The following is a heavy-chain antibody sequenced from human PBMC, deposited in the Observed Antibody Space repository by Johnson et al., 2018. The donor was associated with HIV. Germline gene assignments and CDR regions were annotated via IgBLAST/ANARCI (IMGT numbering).Heavy chain of an antibody. Sequence: QVQLVESGGGVVQPGRSLRLSCAASGFTFSSYVMHWVRQAPGKGLEWVAIISYDGSNKYYADSVKGRFTISRDNSKNTLYLQMSSLRVEDTAVYYCARDGPYYLSPRDAFDIWGQGTMVTVSS. CDR3: ARDGPYYLSPRDAFDI. J-gene: IGHJ3*02. V-gene: IGHV3-30-3*01. CDR1: GFTFSSYV. D-gene: IGHD3-22*01. CDR2: ISYDGSNK.